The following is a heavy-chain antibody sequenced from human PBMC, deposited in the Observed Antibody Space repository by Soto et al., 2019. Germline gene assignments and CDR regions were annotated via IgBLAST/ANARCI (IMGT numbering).Heavy chain of an antibody. CDR2: ISYDGSNK. CDR3: AKDLGYCTNGVCYRGLSGYMDV. V-gene: IGHV3-30*18. D-gene: IGHD2-8*01. Sequence: GGSLRLSCAASGFTFSSYGMHWVRQAPGKGLEWVAVISYDGSNKYYADSVKGRFTISRDNSKNTLYLQMNSLRAEDTAVYYCAKDLGYCTNGVCYRGLSGYMDVWGKGTTVTVSS. J-gene: IGHJ6*03. CDR1: GFTFSSYG.